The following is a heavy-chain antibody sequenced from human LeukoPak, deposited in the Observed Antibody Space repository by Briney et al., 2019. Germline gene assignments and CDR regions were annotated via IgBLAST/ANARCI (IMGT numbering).Heavy chain of an antibody. V-gene: IGHV4-39*01. CDR3: ATFTVTSAFDY. CDR2: IYYSGST. Sequence: SETLSLTCTVSGGSISSSSYYWGWIRQPPGKGLEWIGSIYYSGSTYYNPSLKSRVTISVDTSKNQFSLKLSSVTAADTAVYYCATFTVTSAFDYWGQGTLVTVSS. D-gene: IGHD4-17*01. CDR1: GGSISSSSYY. J-gene: IGHJ4*02.